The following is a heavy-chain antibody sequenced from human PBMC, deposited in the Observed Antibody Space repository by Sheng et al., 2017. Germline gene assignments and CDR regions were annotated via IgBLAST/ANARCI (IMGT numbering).Heavy chain of an antibody. Sequence: QVQLVQSGAEVKKPGSSVKVSCKASGGTFSSYAISWVRQAPGQGLEWMGGIIPIFGTANYAQKFQGRVTITADESTSTAYMELSSLRSEDTAVYYCARVGSGYDWVDYYYGMDVWGQGTTVTVSS. J-gene: IGHJ6*02. V-gene: IGHV1-69*13. CDR1: GGTFSSYA. D-gene: IGHD5-12*01. CDR2: IIPIFGTA. CDR3: ARVGSGYDWVDYYYGMDV.